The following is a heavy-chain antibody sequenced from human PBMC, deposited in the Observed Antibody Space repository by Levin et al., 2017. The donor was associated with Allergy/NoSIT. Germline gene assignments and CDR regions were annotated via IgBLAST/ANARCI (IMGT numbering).Heavy chain of an antibody. CDR3: IRYGFSYGSGNDY. V-gene: IGHV3-15*07. D-gene: IGHD3-10*01. J-gene: IGHJ4*02. CDR2: IKIKSSGGTT. Sequence: LSLTCAASGFTFSDAWLNWVRQAPGKGLEWVGRIKIKSSGGTTDYAAPVKGRFTISRDDSKNTVYLQMNSLKTEDTAVYYCIRYGFSYGSGNDYWGQGALVTVSS. CDR1: GFTFSDAW.